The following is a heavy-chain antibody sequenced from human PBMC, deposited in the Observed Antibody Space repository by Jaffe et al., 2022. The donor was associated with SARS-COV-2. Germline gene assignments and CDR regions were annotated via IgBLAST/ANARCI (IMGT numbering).Heavy chain of an antibody. CDR2: IKEDGSEK. V-gene: IGHV3-7*01. CDR3: ARDLAYDSSGYYFGSFYY. CDR1: GFTFSRFR. Sequence: EVQLVESGGGLVQPGGSLRLSCAASGFTFSRFRVSWVRQAPGKGLEWVANIKEDGSEKYYVDSVKGRFTISRDNAKNSLYLQMNSLRAEDTAVYYCARDLAYDSSGYYFGSFYYWGQGTLVTVSS. J-gene: IGHJ4*02. D-gene: IGHD3-22*01.